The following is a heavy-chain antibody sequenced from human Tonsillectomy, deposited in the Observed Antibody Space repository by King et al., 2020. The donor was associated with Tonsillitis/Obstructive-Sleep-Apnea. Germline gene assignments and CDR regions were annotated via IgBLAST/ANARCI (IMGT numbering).Heavy chain of an antibody. Sequence: IQLVQSGGGLVQPGGSLRLSCSASGFTFSDYAMHWVRQAPGKGLEYVSAISHNGGSTYYADSVKGRFTISRDNSKNTLYLQMTRLRPEDTAVYYCVTPREMARTFDYWGPGTLVTVSS. CDR3: VTPREMARTFDY. D-gene: IGHD5-24*01. V-gene: IGHV3-64D*06. J-gene: IGHJ4*02. CDR2: ISHNGGST. CDR1: GFTFSDYA.